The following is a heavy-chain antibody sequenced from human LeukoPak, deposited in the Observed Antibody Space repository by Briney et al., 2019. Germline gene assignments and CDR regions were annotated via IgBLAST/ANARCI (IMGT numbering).Heavy chain of an antibody. CDR2: IYYTGST. V-gene: IGHV4-59*01. D-gene: IGHD4-23*01. J-gene: IGHJ4*02. CDR3: ARVGFGNTPHPIDY. Sequence: PSETLSLTCTVSGGSISSYYWSWIRQPPGKGLEWIGYIYYTGSTNYNPSLRSRVTISVDTSKNQFSLELSSVTAAETAVYYCARVGFGNTPHPIDYWGQGALVTVSS. CDR1: GGSISSYY.